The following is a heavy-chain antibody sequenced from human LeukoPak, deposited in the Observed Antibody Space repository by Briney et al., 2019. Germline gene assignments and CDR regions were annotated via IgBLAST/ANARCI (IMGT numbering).Heavy chain of an antibody. CDR3: AKGLSSGWYGESGS. CDR1: GFTFSSYA. Sequence: GGSQRLSCAASGFTFSSYAMSWVRQAPGEGLEWVSGISESGGSAYYADSVKGRLTISRDNSKNTLYLQMNSLRAEDTAVFYCAKGLSSGWYGESGSWGQGTLVTVSS. V-gene: IGHV3-23*01. J-gene: IGHJ5*02. D-gene: IGHD6-19*01. CDR2: ISESGGSA.